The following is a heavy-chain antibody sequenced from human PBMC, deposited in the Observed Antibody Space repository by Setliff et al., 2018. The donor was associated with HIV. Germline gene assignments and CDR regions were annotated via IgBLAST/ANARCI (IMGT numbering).Heavy chain of an antibody. CDR3: ARHDGGGWYVRVLATSVDY. CDR1: GGSISSSSYY. Sequence: SETLSLTCTVSGGSISSSSYYWGWIRQPPGKGLEWIGSIYYSGRTYYNPSLKSRVTISVDTSKNQFSLKLSSVTAADTAVYYCARHDGGGWYVRVLATSVDYWGQGTLVTVS. J-gene: IGHJ4*02. V-gene: IGHV4-39*01. D-gene: IGHD6-19*01. CDR2: IYYSGRT.